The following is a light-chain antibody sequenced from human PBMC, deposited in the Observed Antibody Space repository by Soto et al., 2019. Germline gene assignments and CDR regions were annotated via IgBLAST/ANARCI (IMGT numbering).Light chain of an antibody. V-gene: IGLV2-14*01. CDR2: DVS. J-gene: IGLJ3*02. Sequence: QSALTQPASVSGSPGQSITISCTGTSSDIGHYIHVSWLQQHPGKAPKSMIYDVSNRSPGVSNRYSGSKSGNTASLTISGLQDEDDAYYYCSSSTNTGTWVFGGGTKPTVL. CDR1: SSDIGHYIH. CDR3: SSSTNTGTWV.